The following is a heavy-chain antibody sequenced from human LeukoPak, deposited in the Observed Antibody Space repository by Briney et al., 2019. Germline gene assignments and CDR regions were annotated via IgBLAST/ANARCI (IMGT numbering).Heavy chain of an antibody. Sequence: GESLKISCKGSGYSFTSYWISWVRQMPGKALEWMGRIDPSDSYTNYSPSFQGHVTISADKYISTAYLQWSSLKASDTAMYYCASGLYCDILAGSLGAFDIWGQGTMVTVSS. CDR3: ASGLYCDILAGSLGAFDI. V-gene: IGHV5-10-1*01. J-gene: IGHJ3*02. D-gene: IGHD3-9*01. CDR2: IDPSDSYT. CDR1: GYSFTSYW.